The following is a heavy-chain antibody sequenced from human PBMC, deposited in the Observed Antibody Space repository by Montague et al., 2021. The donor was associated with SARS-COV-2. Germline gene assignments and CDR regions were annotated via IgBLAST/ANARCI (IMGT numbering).Heavy chain of an antibody. J-gene: IGHJ2*01. CDR2: IYYRGST. CDR1: GDSISSSNYY. CDR3: ARHGGMATIFDWWFFDL. D-gene: IGHD5-24*01. V-gene: IGHV4-39*01. Sequence: SETLSLTCTVYGDSISSSNYYWSWIRQPPGKGLEWIGSIYYRGSTYYNPTLESRVTISVDTTKNQFSLKLSSVTAADTAVYYCARHGGMATIFDWWFFDLWGRGTTVTVSS.